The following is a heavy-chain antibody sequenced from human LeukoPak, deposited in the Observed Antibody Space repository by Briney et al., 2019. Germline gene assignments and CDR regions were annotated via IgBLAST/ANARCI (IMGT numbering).Heavy chain of an antibody. CDR3: AKDREVATIFFFDY. Sequence: GGSLRLSCAASGFTVSSIYLSWVRQAPGKGLEWVSVIYSGGSTYYADSVKGRFTISRDNSKNTLYLQMNSLRAEDTAVYYCAKDREVATIFFFDYWGQGTLVTVSS. CDR1: GFTVSSIY. CDR2: IYSGGST. D-gene: IGHD5-24*01. J-gene: IGHJ4*02. V-gene: IGHV3-53*01.